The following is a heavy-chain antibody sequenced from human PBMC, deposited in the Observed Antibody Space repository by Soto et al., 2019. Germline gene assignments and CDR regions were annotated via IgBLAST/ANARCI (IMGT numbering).Heavy chain of an antibody. CDR3: TKEKSVVDSGYDAFDV. D-gene: IGHD5-12*01. Sequence: GGSLRLSCAASGFTFSDYEMDWCRQAPGKGLEWVAYVSASGGTIFYADSVKGRFIISRDNAESSLSLQMNSLRGDDTAVYYCTKEKSVVDSGYDAFDVWGQGTMVTVSS. CDR2: VSASGGTI. CDR1: GFTFSDYE. J-gene: IGHJ3*01. V-gene: IGHV3-48*03.